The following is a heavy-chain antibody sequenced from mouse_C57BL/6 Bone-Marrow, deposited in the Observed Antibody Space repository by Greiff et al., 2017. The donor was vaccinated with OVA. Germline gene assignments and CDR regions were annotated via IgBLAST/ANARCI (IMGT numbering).Heavy chain of an antibody. CDR1: EYEFPSHD. Sequence: EVHLVESGGGLVQPGESLKLSCESNEYEFPSHDMSWVRKPPEKRLELVAAINSDGGSTYYPDTMVRRFIISRDNTKKTLYLQMSSLRSEDTALYYCARHYYGSGWFAYWGQGTLVTVSA. J-gene: IGHJ3*01. CDR2: INSDGGST. CDR3: ARHYYGSGWFAY. V-gene: IGHV5-2*01. D-gene: IGHD1-1*01.